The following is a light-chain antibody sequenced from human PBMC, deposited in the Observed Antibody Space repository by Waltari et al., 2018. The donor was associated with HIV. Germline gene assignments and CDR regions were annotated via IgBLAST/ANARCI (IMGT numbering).Light chain of an antibody. CDR2: GAS. CDR3: QHYASSSFT. CDR1: QSVSSNY. V-gene: IGKV3-20*01. Sequence: EIVLTQSPGTLSLSPGDRATLSCRASQSVSSNYLVWYQHKPGQAPRVRIYGASSRATGIPDRFSGSGSGTDFTLTISRLEPEDFAVYYCQHYASSSFTFGPGTKVDIK. J-gene: IGKJ3*01.